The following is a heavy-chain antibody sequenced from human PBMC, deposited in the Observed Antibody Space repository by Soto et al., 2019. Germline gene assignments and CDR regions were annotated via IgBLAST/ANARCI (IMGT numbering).Heavy chain of an antibody. J-gene: IGHJ5*01. CDR3: ARRKKDGYNFDS. Sequence: PSETLSLTCTVSGGSISSYYWSWIRQPPGKGLEWIGYIYYSGAINYNPSLKSRVTISVDTSKDQFSLKLSSVTTADTAVYYCARRKKDGYNFDSWGQGAMVTVSS. CDR1: GGSISSYY. D-gene: IGHD5-12*01. CDR2: IYYSGAI. V-gene: IGHV4-59*08.